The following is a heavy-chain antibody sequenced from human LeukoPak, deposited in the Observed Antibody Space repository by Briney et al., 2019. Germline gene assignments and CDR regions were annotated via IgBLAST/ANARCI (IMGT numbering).Heavy chain of an antibody. D-gene: IGHD3-16*01. J-gene: IGHJ4*02. Sequence: ASVKVSCKASGYTFTSYGISWVRQAPGQGLEWMGWISAYNGNTNYAQKLQGRVTMTTDTSTSTAYMELRSLRSDDTAVYYCARDREQLGGGGGLDYWGQGTLVTVSS. CDR1: GYTFTSYG. V-gene: IGHV1-18*01. CDR2: ISAYNGNT. CDR3: ARDREQLGGGGGLDY.